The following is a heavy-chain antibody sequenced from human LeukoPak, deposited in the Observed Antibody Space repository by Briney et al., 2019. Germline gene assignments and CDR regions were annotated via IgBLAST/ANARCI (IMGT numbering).Heavy chain of an antibody. CDR3: ARDATMVRGVIIEYNWFAP. D-gene: IGHD3-10*01. CDR2: IYTSGST. CDR1: GGSISSYY. V-gene: IGHV4-4*07. Sequence: SETLSLTCTVSGGSISSYYWSWIRQPAGKGLEWIGRIYTSGSTNYNPSLKSRVTMSVDTSKNQFSLKLSSVTAADTAVYYCARDATMVRGVIIEYNWFAPWGQGTLVTVSS. J-gene: IGHJ5*02.